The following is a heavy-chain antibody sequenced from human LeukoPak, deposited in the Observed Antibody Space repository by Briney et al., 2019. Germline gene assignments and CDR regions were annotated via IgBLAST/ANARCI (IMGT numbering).Heavy chain of an antibody. CDR1: GYTLTSHY. CDR2: INPSGSST. J-gene: IGHJ6*03. V-gene: IGHV1-46*01. Sequence: ASVKVSCKASGYTLTSHYMHWVRQAPGQGLEWMGLINPSGSSTLYAQKFQGRVTMTTDTSTSTAYMELRSLRSDDTAVYYCAGFNYDFWSGSYYMDVWGKGTTVTVSS. CDR3: AGFNYDFWSGSYYMDV. D-gene: IGHD3-3*01.